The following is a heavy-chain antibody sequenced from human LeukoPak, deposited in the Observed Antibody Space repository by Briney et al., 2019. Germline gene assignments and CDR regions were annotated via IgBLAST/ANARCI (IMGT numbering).Heavy chain of an antibody. J-gene: IGHJ4*02. V-gene: IGHV3-30-3*01. D-gene: IGHD6-19*01. CDR2: ISYDGSNK. CDR3: ARERQEVAGTRWFDY. CDR1: GFTFSSYA. Sequence: PGGSLRLSCAASGFTFSSYAMHWVRQAPGKGLEWVAVISYDGSNKYYADSVKGRFTISRDNSKNTLYLQMNSLRAEDTAVYYCARERQEVAGTRWFDYWGQGTLVTVSS.